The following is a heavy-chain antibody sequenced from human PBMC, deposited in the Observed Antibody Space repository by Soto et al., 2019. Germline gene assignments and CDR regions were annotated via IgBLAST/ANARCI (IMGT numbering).Heavy chain of an antibody. CDR1: GGTFSSYA. Sequence: QVQLVQSGAEVKKPGSSVKVSCKASGGTFSSYAISWARQAPGQGLEWMGGIIPIFGTANYAQKFQGRVTITADESTSTAYMELSSLRSEDTAVYYCARGRDKQLWSDYYYYGMDVWGQGTTVTVSS. J-gene: IGHJ6*02. CDR3: ARGRDKQLWSDYYYYGMDV. D-gene: IGHD5-18*01. CDR2: IIPIFGTA. V-gene: IGHV1-69*01.